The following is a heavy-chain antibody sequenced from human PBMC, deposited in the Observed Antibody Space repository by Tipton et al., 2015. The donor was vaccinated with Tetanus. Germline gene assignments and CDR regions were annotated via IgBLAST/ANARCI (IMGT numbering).Heavy chain of an antibody. V-gene: IGHV4-4*07. CDR2: IYTSGST. D-gene: IGHD2-2*01. Sequence: TLSLTCTVSGGSISSYYWSWIRQPAGKGLEWIGRIYTSGSTNYNPSLKSRVTMSVDTSKNQFSLKLSSVTAADTAVYYCARDQVPAANNWFDPWGQGTLVTVSS. J-gene: IGHJ5*02. CDR3: ARDQVPAANNWFDP. CDR1: GGSISSYY.